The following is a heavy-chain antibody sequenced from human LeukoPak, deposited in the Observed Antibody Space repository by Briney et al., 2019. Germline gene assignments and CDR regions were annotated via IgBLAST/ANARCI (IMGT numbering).Heavy chain of an antibody. Sequence: SETLSLTCIVSDGSTSSDSFYWGWIRQPPGKGLEWIGSLYYTGSYTGTTYYNPSLESRVTVSVDTSKNLCSLKLTSVTAADTALYYCVGEEYGTGSYYKSSDWGQGTLVTVSS. CDR3: VGEEYGTGSYYKSSD. CDR2: LYYTGSYTGTT. CDR1: DGSTSSDSFY. J-gene: IGHJ4*02. D-gene: IGHD3-10*01. V-gene: IGHV4-39*01.